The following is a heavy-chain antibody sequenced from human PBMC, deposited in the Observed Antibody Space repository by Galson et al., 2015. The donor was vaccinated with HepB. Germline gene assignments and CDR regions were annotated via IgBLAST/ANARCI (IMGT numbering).Heavy chain of an antibody. CDR1: GYTFTSYY. Sequence: SVKVSCKASGYTFTSYYMHWVRQAPGQGLEWMGIINPSAGTTSYAQKFQGRVTMTRDTSTSTVYMELSSLRSEDTAVYYCARDRTLYCSGGSCYQAFDYWGQETLGTVSS. J-gene: IGHJ4*02. D-gene: IGHD2-15*01. CDR2: INPSAGTT. V-gene: IGHV1-46*01. CDR3: ARDRTLYCSGGSCYQAFDY.